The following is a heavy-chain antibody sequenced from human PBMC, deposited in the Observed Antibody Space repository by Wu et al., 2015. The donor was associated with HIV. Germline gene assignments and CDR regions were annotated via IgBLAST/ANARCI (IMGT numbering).Heavy chain of an antibody. CDR1: GYNFTEYG. D-gene: IGHD1-1*01. CDR3: ARDGGIDWNDSGSDY. J-gene: IGHJ4*02. V-gene: IGHV1-18*01. Sequence: QVNLVQSGVELKKPGASVNVSCKASGYNFTEYGISWVRQAPGQGLEWMGWISGVKEAPVRGFEWMGWTTSYNSNTKYAQKFQDRVSMTTDTSTSTAYMELRSLTSDDTAVYYCARDGGIDWNDSGSDYWGQGTLVTVSS. CDR2: TTSYNSNT.